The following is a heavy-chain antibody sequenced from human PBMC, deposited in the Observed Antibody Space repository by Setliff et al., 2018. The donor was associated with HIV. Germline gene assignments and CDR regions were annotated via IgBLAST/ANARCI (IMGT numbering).Heavy chain of an antibody. CDR2: IHHSGAP. CDR3: ARVCRNFWSGCMADS. D-gene: IGHD3-3*01. V-gene: IGHV4-34*01. J-gene: IGHJ4*02. CDR1: GGTLSGYY. Sequence: SETLSLTCAVYGGTLSGYYWSWIRQPPGKGLEWIGEIHHSGAPNYKPSLKSRVTISVDTSKNQFSLKMTSVTAADTAKYYCARVCRNFWSGCMADSWGQGTLVTV.